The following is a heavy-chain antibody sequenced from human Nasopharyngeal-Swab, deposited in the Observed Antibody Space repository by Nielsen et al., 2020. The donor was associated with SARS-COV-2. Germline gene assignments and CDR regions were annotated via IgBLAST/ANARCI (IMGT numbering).Heavy chain of an antibody. CDR3: ARDLGNIVATIGFDY. CDR2: IKQDGSEK. Sequence: GRSLRLSCAASGFTFSSYYMSWVRQAPGKGLEWVANIKQDGSEKYYVDSVKGRFTISRDNAKNSLYLQMNSLRAEDTAVYYCARDLGNIVATIGFDYWGQGTLVTVSS. J-gene: IGHJ4*02. CDR1: GFTFSSYY. V-gene: IGHV3-7*01. D-gene: IGHD5-12*01.